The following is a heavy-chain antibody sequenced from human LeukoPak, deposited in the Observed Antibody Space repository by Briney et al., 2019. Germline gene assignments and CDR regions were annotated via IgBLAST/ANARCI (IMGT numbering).Heavy chain of an antibody. CDR1: GFTFSSYA. J-gene: IGHJ3*02. Sequence: TGGSLRLSCAASGFTFSSYAMSWVRQAPGKGLEWVSAISGSGGSTYYADSMKGRFTISRDNSKNTLYLQMNSLRAEDTAVYYCAKDLIFGVVRDAFDIWGQGTMVTVSS. V-gene: IGHV3-23*01. CDR3: AKDLIFGVVRDAFDI. CDR2: ISGSGGST. D-gene: IGHD3-3*01.